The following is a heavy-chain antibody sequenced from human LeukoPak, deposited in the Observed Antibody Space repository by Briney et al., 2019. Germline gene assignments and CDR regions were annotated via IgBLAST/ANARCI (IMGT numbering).Heavy chain of an antibody. J-gene: IGHJ5*02. CDR1: GFTFSDYY. CDR3: ARVGSSSWYDEVDWFDP. Sequence: PGGSLRLSCAASGFTFSDYYMSWIRQAPGKGLEWVSYISSSGSTIYYADSVKGRFTISRDNAKNSLYLQMNSLRAEDTAEYYCARVGSSSWYDEVDWFDPWGQGTLVTVSS. V-gene: IGHV3-11*04. D-gene: IGHD6-13*01. CDR2: ISSSGSTI.